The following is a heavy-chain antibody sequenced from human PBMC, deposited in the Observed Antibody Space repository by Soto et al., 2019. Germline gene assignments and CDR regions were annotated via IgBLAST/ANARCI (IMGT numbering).Heavy chain of an antibody. D-gene: IGHD1-20*01. J-gene: IGHJ4*02. CDR3: ARRITRPERFDY. V-gene: IGHV4-39*01. CDR1: GGSISRSSYY. Sequence: LQLQESGPGLVKPSETLSLTCTVSGGSISRSSYYWGWIRQPPGKGLEWIGNIYYSGNTYYNPSLQSRVTISVDTSKNQFSLKLTSATDADTAVYYCARRITRPERFDYWGQGALVTVSS. CDR2: IYYSGNT.